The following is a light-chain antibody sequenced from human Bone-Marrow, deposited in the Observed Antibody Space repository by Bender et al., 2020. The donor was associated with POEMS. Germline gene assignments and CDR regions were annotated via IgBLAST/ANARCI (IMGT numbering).Light chain of an antibody. CDR3: QVWDNSDHYV. V-gene: IGLV3-21*02. Sequence: SYVLTQPPSVSVAPRQTARITCGGDNIGRKSVHWYQQKPSQAPVLVVYDYTDRPSGIPERFSGSNSGNTATLTINMVEAGDEADYYCQVWDNSDHYVFGSGTKVTVL. CDR2: DYT. CDR1: NIGRKS. J-gene: IGLJ1*01.